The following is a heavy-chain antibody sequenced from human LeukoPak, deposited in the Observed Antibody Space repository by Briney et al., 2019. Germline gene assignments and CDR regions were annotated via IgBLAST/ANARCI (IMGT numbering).Heavy chain of an antibody. V-gene: IGHV3-33*06. CDR1: GFTFSHFA. CDR2: IFNDGSEK. Sequence: PGTSLRLTCAASGFTFSHFAMHWVRQAPGKGLEWVAVIFNDGSEKYYAESVKGRFTISRDNFRNTVSLQMNSLQTGDTAMYFCAKDAQRGFDYSNSLEHWGQGSLVTVSS. D-gene: IGHD4-11*01. CDR3: AKDAQRGFDYSNSLEH. J-gene: IGHJ4*02.